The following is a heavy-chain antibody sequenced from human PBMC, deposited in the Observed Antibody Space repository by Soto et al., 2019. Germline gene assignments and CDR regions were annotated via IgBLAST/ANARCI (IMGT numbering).Heavy chain of an antibody. V-gene: IGHV3-30-3*01. CDR3: AREDIQLDY. D-gene: IGHD2-15*01. CDR1: GFTFSSYA. CDR2: ISYDGSNK. J-gene: IGHJ4*02. Sequence: QVQLVESGGGVVQPGRSLRLSCAASGFTFSSYAMHWVRQAPGKGLEWVAVISYDGSNKYYADSVKGRFTISRDNSKNTLYLQMNSLRAEDTAVYYCAREDIQLDYWGQETLVTVSS.